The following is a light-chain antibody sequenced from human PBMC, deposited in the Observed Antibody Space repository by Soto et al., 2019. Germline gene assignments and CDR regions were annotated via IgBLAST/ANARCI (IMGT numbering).Light chain of an antibody. CDR1: QSISIW. CDR3: QQFNSFPWT. J-gene: IGKJ1*01. V-gene: IGKV1-5*03. Sequence: DIQMTQSPSTLSASVGDRVTITCRASQSISIWLAWYQQKPGKAPELLIYSASSLESGVPSRFSGSGSGTEFTLTISSLQPDDFASYYCQQFNSFPWTFGQGTKVEIK. CDR2: SAS.